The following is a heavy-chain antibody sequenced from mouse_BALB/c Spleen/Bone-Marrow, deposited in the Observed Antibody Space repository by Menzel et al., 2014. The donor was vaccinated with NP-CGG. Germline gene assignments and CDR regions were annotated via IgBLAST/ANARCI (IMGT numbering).Heavy chain of an antibody. Sequence: EVKLVESGGGLVKPGGSLKLSCAASGFTFSSYAMSWVRQSPEKRLEWVAEISSGGSYTYCPDTVTGQFTISRDNAKNTLYLEMSSLRSEDTAMYYCARDHYGYYTMDYWGQGTSVTVSS. V-gene: IGHV5-9-4*01. J-gene: IGHJ4*01. CDR3: ARDHYGYYTMDY. CDR1: GFTFSSYA. CDR2: ISSGGSYT. D-gene: IGHD1-2*01.